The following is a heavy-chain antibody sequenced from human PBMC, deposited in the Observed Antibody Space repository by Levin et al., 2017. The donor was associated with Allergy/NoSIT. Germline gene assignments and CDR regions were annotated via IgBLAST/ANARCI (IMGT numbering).Heavy chain of an antibody. D-gene: IGHD3-16*01. CDR2: IYHSGST. J-gene: IGHJ2*01. CDR3: ARVKGGLLQPTNNWYFDL. Sequence: SCAVSGGSISSGGYSWSWIRQPPGKGLEWIGYIYHSGSTYYNPSLKSRVTISVDRSKNQFSLKLSSVTAADTAVYYCARVKGGLLQPTNNWYFDLWGRGTLVTVSS. CDR1: GGSISSGGYS. V-gene: IGHV4-30-2*01.